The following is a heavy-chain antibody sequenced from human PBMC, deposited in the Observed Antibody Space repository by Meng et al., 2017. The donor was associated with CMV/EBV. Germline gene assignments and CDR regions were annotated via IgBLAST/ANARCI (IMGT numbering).Heavy chain of an antibody. Sequence: GSLRLSCTVSGGSISSSSYYWGWIRQPPGKGLEWIGSIYYSGSTYYNPSLKSRVTTSVDTSKNQFSLKLSSVTAADTAVYYCARDLLLRRAFDIWGQGTMVTVSS. CDR1: GGSISSSSYY. CDR2: IYYSGST. CDR3: ARDLLLRRAFDI. V-gene: IGHV4-39*07. J-gene: IGHJ3*02. D-gene: IGHD3-10*01.